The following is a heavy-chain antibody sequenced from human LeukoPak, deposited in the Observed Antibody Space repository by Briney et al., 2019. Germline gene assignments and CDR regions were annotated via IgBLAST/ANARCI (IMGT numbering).Heavy chain of an antibody. Sequence: SETLPLTCTVSGGSISSSSYYWGWIRQPPGKGLEWIGSIYYSGSTYYNPSLKSRVTITVDTSKNQFSLKLSSVTAADTAVYYCARQTGYSYGYDYGMDVWGQGTTVTVSS. D-gene: IGHD5-18*01. CDR2: IYYSGST. CDR3: ARQTGYSYGYDYGMDV. CDR1: GGSISSSSYY. J-gene: IGHJ6*02. V-gene: IGHV4-39*01.